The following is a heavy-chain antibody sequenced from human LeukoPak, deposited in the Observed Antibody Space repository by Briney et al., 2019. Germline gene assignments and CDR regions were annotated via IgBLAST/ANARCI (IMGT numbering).Heavy chain of an antibody. V-gene: IGHV1-69*13. J-gene: IGHJ6*02. CDR3: ARAASYSHSTGHLDMDV. CDR2: IVPIFGTT. CDR1: GYSFTSNY. D-gene: IGHD2/OR15-2a*01. Sequence: ASVKVSCKASGYSFTSNYIHWVRQAPGQGLEWMGGIVPIFGTTRYTQKFRGRVTITADESTSTAYMELSSLKSEDTAVFYCARAASYSHSTGHLDMDVWAQGTTVTVS.